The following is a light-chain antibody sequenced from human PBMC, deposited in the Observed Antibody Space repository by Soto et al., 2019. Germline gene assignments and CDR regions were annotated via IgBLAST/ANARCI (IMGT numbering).Light chain of an antibody. CDR3: AAWGDSLNGYV. V-gene: IGLV1-44*01. J-gene: IGLJ1*01. CDR2: NNN. Sequence: QSVLTQPPSASGTPGQRVTISCSGGSSNIGNNAVNWYQQLPGTAPKLLIYNNNQRPSGVPDRFSGSKSGTSASLSISGLQSEDEADYYCAAWGDSLNGYVFGTGTRSPS. CDR1: SSNIGNNA.